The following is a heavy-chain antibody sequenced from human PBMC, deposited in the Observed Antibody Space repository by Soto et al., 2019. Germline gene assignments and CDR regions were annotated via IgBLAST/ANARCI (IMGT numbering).Heavy chain of an antibody. D-gene: IGHD2-8*01. V-gene: IGHV3-48*03. Sequence: GGSLRLSCAASGFTFSSYEINWVRQAPGKGLEWVSYISSSGSTIYYADSVKGRFTISRDNAKNSLYLQMNSLRAEDTAVYYCARDGSVNGGYYYYGMDVWGQGTTVTVSS. J-gene: IGHJ6*02. CDR3: ARDGSVNGGYYYYGMDV. CDR1: GFTFSSYE. CDR2: ISSSGSTI.